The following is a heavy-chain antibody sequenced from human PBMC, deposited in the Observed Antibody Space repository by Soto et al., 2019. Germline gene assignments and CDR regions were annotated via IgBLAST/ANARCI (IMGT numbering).Heavy chain of an antibody. D-gene: IGHD5-12*01. CDR3: ARGWLRDPWMY. CDR2: ISSTSVYM. Sequence: GGSLRLSCSASGFTFSTYNMNWVRQAPGKGLEWVASISSTSVYMYYANSLKGRFTISRANAKSSLYLQVNSLRAEDTAVYYCARGWLRDPWMYWGQGTLVTVSS. V-gene: IGHV3-21*01. J-gene: IGHJ4*02. CDR1: GFTFSTYN.